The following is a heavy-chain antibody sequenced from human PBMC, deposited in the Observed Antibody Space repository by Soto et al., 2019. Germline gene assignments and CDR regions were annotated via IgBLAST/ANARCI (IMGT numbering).Heavy chain of an antibody. Sequence: GSLRLSCAASGFTFSRYSMNWVRQAPGKGLEWVSYISSSSSTIYYADSVKGRFTISRDNAKNSLYLQMNSLRAEDTAVYYCAREGNYDFWSGYYRVVGLDAFDIWGQGTMVTVSS. CDR3: AREGNYDFWSGYYRVVGLDAFDI. J-gene: IGHJ3*02. V-gene: IGHV3-48*01. CDR1: GFTFSRYS. CDR2: ISSSSSTI. D-gene: IGHD3-3*01.